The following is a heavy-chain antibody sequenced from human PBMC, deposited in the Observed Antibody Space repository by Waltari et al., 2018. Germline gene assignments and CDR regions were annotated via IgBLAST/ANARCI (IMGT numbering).Heavy chain of an antibody. J-gene: IGHJ3*02. D-gene: IGHD6-19*01. CDR2: IYYSGRT. CDR3: ASYSSGWYLVAFDI. CDR1: GGSISSSSYY. Sequence: QLQLQESGPGLVKPSETLSLTCTVSGGSISSSSYYWGWIRQPPGKGLEWIGSIYYSGRTYYNPSLKIRVTISVDTSKNQFSLKLSSVTAADTAVYYCASYSSGWYLVAFDIWGQGTMVTVSS. V-gene: IGHV4-39*01.